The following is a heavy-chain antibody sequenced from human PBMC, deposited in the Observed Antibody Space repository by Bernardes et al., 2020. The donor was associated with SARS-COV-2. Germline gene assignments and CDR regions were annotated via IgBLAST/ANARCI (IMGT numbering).Heavy chain of an antibody. CDR2: INPNSGGT. D-gene: IGHD2-15*01. CDR3: ARGDIVVVVAAKRAYDY. V-gene: IGHV1-2*02. Sequence: SVKVSCKASGYTFTGYYMHWVRQAPGQGLEWMGWINPNSGGTNYAQKFQGRVTMTRDTSISTAYMELSRLRSDDTAVYYCARGDIVVVVAAKRAYDYWGQGTLVTVSS. J-gene: IGHJ4*02. CDR1: GYTFTGYY.